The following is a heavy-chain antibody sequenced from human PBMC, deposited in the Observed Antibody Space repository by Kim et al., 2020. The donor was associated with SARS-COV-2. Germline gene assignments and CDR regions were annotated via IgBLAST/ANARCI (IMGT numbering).Heavy chain of an antibody. Sequence: SETLSLTCTVSGYSISSGYYWGWIRQPPGKGLEWIGSIYHSGSTYYNPSLKSRVTISVDTSKNQFSLKLSSVTAADTAVYYCARIPKNDYGDYGFMDVWG. CDR1: GYSISSGYY. CDR3: ARIPKNDYGDYGFMDV. J-gene: IGHJ6*01. V-gene: IGHV4-38-2*02. D-gene: IGHD4-17*01. CDR2: IYHSGST.